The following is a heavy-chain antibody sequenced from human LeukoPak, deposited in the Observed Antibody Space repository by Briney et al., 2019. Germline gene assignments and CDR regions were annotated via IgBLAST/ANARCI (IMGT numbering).Heavy chain of an antibody. J-gene: IGHJ4*02. CDR1: GGSISSYY. CDR2: IYYSEST. Sequence: SETLSLTCTVSGGSISSYYWSWIRQPPGKGLEWIGNIYYSESTNYNPSLKSRVTISVDPSKNQFSLKLSSVTAADTAVDYCASVEMATIGDWGQGTLVTVSS. D-gene: IGHD5-24*01. CDR3: ASVEMATIGD. V-gene: IGHV4-59*01.